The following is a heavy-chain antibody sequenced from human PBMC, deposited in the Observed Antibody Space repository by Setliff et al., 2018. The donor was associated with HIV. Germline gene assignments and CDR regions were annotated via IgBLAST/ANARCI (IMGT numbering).Heavy chain of an antibody. CDR3: ARETMYDSRGYLSHYFDY. V-gene: IGHV3-53*05. CDR2: ISNTGRNT. J-gene: IGHJ4*02. Sequence: ETLSLTCTVSGGSISSHYWSWIRQPPGKGLEWVASISNTGRNTYYADSVKGRFTISRDNSKNTLYLQMNSLRVEDTAVYYCARETMYDSRGYLSHYFDYWGQGTPVTVSS. CDR1: GGSISSHY. D-gene: IGHD3-22*01.